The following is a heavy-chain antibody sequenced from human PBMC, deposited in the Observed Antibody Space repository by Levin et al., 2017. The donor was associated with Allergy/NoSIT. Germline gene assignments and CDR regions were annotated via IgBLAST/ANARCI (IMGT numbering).Heavy chain of an antibody. CDR1: GGSISSDLYY. CDR3: ARLSSTNFDP. CDR2: ISYSGST. Sequence: SETLSLTCTVSGGSISSDLYYWGWIRQPPGKGLEWVGTISYSGSTYYNPSLKSRVTISVDTSNNQFSLRLNSVPAADAAVYFCARLSSTNFDPWGQGTLVTVSS. J-gene: IGHJ5*02. V-gene: IGHV4-39*01. D-gene: IGHD1-14*01.